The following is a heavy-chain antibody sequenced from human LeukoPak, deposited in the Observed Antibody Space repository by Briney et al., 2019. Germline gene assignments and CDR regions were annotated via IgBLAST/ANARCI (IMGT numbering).Heavy chain of an antibody. D-gene: IGHD5/OR15-5a*01. CDR1: GINHNNHY. CDR3: ASDQVSGVFDY. V-gene: IGHV3-11*05. Sequence: PGGSPRHPSADTGINHNNHYINQIRQPPGKGLEYFAYISPDGSYTTYGDSVKGRFVISRDNAKNSVSLQMSSLRVEDTAVYFCASDQVSGVFDYWGQGARVTVS. CDR2: ISPDGSYT. J-gene: IGHJ4*02.